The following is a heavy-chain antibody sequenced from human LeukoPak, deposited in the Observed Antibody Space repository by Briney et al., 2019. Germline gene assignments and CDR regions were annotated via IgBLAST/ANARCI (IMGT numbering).Heavy chain of an antibody. V-gene: IGHV3-23*01. D-gene: IGHD3-9*01. Sequence: PGGSLRLSCAASGFTLSDYYMSWIRQAPGKGLEWVSAISGSGGSTYYADSVKGRFTISRDNSKNTLYLQMNSLRAEDTAVYYCAKDQQVLRYLDWSMGDYFDYWGQGTLVTVSS. CDR1: GFTLSDYY. J-gene: IGHJ4*02. CDR3: AKDQQVLRYLDWSMGDYFDY. CDR2: ISGSGGST.